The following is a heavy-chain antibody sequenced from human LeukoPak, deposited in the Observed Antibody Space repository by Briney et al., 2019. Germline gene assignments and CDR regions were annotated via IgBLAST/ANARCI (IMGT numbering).Heavy chain of an antibody. CDR2: MNPNSGNT. J-gene: IGHJ6*02. CDR3: ATSPIVVLVGASESGLDV. D-gene: IGHD2-15*01. CDR1: GYTFTSYD. V-gene: IGHV1-8*01. Sequence: ASVKVSCKASGYTFTSYDINWVRQATGQGLEWMGWMNPNSGNTGYAQKFQGRVTMTRNTSISTAYMELSSLRSEDTAVYYCATSPIVVLVGASESGLDVWGQGTAVTVSS.